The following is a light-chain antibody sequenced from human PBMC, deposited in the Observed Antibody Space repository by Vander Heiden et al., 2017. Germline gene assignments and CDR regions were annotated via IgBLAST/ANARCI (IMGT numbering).Light chain of an antibody. J-gene: IGLJ3*02. CDR3: CSYAGDSFV. CDR2: DVR. V-gene: IGLV2-11*01. Sequence: QSALTQPRSVSGSPGQSVTISCTGTSSDVGNYNHVSWFQQHPGTVPKLKIYDVRKRPSGVPDRFSGSKSGNTASLTISGLQADDEADYYCCSYAGDSFVFGGGTKVTVL. CDR1: SSDVGNYNH.